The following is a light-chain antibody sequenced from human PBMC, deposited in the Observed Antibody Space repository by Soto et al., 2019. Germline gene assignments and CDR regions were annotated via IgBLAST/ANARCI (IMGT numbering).Light chain of an antibody. CDR2: KAS. CDR1: QTISSC. CDR3: QQYNDYSWT. J-gene: IGKJ1*01. V-gene: IGKV1-5*03. Sequence: DISISPSTCPRFGSVGDSVTLTCRASQTISSCLAWYQQKPGQAPKLLIYKASTVKSGVPSRFSGSGSGTDFTLTISSLQPDDVAIYYCQQYNDYSWTFGQGTKVDIK.